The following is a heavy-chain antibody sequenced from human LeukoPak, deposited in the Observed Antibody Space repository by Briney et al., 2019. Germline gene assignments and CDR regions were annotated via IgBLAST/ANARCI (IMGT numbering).Heavy chain of an antibody. J-gene: IGHJ4*02. D-gene: IGHD6-19*01. CDR2: IYNTGTT. CDR3: AKHRITVAGENFDY. CDR1: GGSISSTNFY. V-gene: IGHV4-39*01. Sequence: SETLSLTCTVSGGSISSTNFYWGWIRQPPGKGLEWIGAIYNTGTTYYNPSLRSRVTISVDTSKNQFSLKLSSVTAADTAVFYCAKHRITVAGENFDYWGQGTLVTVFS.